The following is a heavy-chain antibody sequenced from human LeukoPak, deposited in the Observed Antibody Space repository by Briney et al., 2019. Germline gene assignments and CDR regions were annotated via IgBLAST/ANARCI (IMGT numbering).Heavy chain of an antibody. CDR3: ARSRYSGSYFHH. J-gene: IGHJ1*01. Sequence: GASVKVSCKTSGYXFTSYGISWVRQAPGQGLEWLGWISAYSGNTNYAQKFQGRVTMTTETSTNTAYLELRSLRSDDTAVYYYARSRYSGSYFHHWGQGTLVTVSS. D-gene: IGHD1-26*01. CDR2: ISAYSGNT. V-gene: IGHV1-18*01. CDR1: GYXFTSYG.